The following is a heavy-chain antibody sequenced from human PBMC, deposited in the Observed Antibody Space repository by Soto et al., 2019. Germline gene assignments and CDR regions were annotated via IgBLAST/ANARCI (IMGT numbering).Heavy chain of an antibody. CDR1: GGSFSGYY. J-gene: IGHJ5*02. Sequence: SETLSFTCAVYGGSFSGYYWSWIRQPPGKGLEWIGEINHSGSTNYNPSLKSRVTISVDTSKNQFSLKLSSVTAADTAVYYCAGYSSSWYRLGNWFDPWGQGTLVTVSS. V-gene: IGHV4-34*01. CDR3: AGYSSSWYRLGNWFDP. CDR2: INHSGST. D-gene: IGHD6-13*01.